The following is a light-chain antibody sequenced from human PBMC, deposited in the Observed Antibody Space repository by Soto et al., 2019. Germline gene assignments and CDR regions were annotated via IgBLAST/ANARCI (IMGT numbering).Light chain of an antibody. Sequence: QSVLTQPPSASGTPGQRVSITCSGSDSHIGSNSVHWYQQVPGMAPKLLVYKSDQRPSGVPDRFSGSKSVTSASLAISGLRAEDEAEYYCATWDDGLSGVLFGGGTKLTVL. J-gene: IGLJ2*01. V-gene: IGLV1-47*01. CDR3: ATWDDGLSGVL. CDR1: DSHIGSNS. CDR2: KSD.